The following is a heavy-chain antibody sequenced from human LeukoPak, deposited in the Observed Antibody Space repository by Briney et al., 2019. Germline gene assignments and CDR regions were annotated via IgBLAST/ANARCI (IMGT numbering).Heavy chain of an antibody. CDR1: GFTLSTYN. D-gene: IGHD6-19*01. CDR2: ISGTTDST. CDR3: ARVGQQWLVTDY. J-gene: IGHJ4*02. Sequence: GGSLRLSCAASGFTLSTYNMNWVRQAPGKGLEWVSYISGTTDSTLYADSVKGRFTISRDNAENSLYLQMSSLRDEDTAVYYCARVGQQWLVTDYWGQGTLVTVSS. V-gene: IGHV3-48*02.